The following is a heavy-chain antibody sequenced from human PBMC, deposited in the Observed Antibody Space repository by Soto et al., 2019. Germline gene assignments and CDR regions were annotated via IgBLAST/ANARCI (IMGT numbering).Heavy chain of an antibody. Sequence: PSQTLSLTCAISGDSVSRNSASWSWIRQSPSRGLEWLGRTYYRSKWYNDYAMSLESRITINPDTSKNQFSLHLTSVTPEDTAVYYCARQWVVDHFDYWGQGTLVTVSS. D-gene: IGHD6-19*01. J-gene: IGHJ4*02. CDR2: TYYRSKWYN. CDR1: GDSVSRNSAS. V-gene: IGHV6-1*01. CDR3: ARQWVVDHFDY.